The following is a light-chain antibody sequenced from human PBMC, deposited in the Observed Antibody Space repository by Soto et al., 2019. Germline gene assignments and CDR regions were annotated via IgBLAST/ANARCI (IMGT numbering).Light chain of an antibody. CDR2: AAS. Sequence: DIQLTQSPSSVSASVGDRVTITCRASQDISSWLAWYQQKPGKAPKLLIYAASSLQSGVPSRVSGSGYGTDFTLTISSLQPEDFATYYCQQANNFPLTFGGGTKVEIK. CDR1: QDISSW. CDR3: QQANNFPLT. J-gene: IGKJ4*01. V-gene: IGKV1D-12*01.